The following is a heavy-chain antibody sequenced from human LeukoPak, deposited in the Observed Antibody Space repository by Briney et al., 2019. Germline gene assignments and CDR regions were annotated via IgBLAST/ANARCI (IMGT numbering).Heavy chain of an antibody. V-gene: IGHV3-7*01. J-gene: IGHJ4*02. Sequence: PGGSLRLSCAASGFTFRSKWMSWVRQAPGKGLEWVGNIQPDGSEQYPVDSVKGRFTISRDNARNSLFLQMNSLRVEDTAVYYCARKGVIYYDSSGYPYYFDYWGQGTLVTVSS. D-gene: IGHD3-22*01. CDR1: GFTFRSKW. CDR2: IQPDGSEQ. CDR3: ARKGVIYYDSSGYPYYFDY.